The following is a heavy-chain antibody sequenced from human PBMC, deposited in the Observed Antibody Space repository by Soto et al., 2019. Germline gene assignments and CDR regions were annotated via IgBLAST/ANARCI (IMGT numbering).Heavy chain of an antibody. D-gene: IGHD3-16*02. CDR3: ASEYYDYVWGSYRSPAFDI. CDR1: GGTFSSYT. V-gene: IGHV1-69*02. J-gene: IGHJ3*02. Sequence: SVKVSCKASGGTFSSYTISWVRQAPGHGLEWMGRIIPILGIANYAQKFQGRVTITADKSTSTAYMELSSLRSEDTAVYYCASEYYDYVWGSYRSPAFDIWGQGTMVTVSS. CDR2: IIPILGIA.